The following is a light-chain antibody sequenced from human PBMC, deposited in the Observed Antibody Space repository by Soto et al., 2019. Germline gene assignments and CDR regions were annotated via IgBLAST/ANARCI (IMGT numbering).Light chain of an antibody. Sequence: DIQMTQSPATLSASVGDRVTIGCRASQSISGWLAWYQQKPGKAPKLLIYKASILESGVPSRFSGSGSATEFTLTTSSLQPENFASYYCKQYETFPLTFGGRTKV. V-gene: IGKV1-5*03. CDR2: KAS. CDR1: QSISGW. CDR3: KQYETFPLT. J-gene: IGKJ4*01.